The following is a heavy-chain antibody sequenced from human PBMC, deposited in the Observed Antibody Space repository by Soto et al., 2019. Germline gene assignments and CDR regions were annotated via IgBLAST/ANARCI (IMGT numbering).Heavy chain of an antibody. CDR2: TYTNGS. J-gene: IGHJ5*02. CDR1: GFIISHNF. D-gene: IGHD3-10*01. Sequence: GGSLRLSCAASGFIISHNFIKWVRQAPGKGLEWVSVTYTNGSDYADSVKGRFTISRDSAKNTLYLQMDNLRVEDTAIYYCARDGGASGGFDPWGQGTLVTVSS. CDR3: ARDGGASGGFDP. V-gene: IGHV3-53*01.